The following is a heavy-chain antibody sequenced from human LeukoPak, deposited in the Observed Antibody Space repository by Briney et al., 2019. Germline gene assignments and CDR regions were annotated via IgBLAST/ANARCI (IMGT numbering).Heavy chain of an antibody. CDR3: ARRSYYDSSAHFDY. CDR2: IYYSGST. D-gene: IGHD3-22*01. CDR1: GGSISSYY. J-gene: IGHJ4*02. V-gene: IGHV4-59*08. Sequence: PSETLSLTCTVSGGSISSYYWSWIRQPPGKGLEWIGYIYYSGSTNYNPSLKSRVTISVDTSKNQFSLKLSSVTAADTAVYYCARRSYYDSSAHFDYWGQGTLVTVSS.